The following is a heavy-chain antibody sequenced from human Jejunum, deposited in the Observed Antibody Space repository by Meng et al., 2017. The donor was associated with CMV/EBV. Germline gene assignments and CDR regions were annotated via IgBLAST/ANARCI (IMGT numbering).Heavy chain of an antibody. J-gene: IGHJ6*02. CDR3: ARFVLYYYGMDV. V-gene: IGHV4-61*01. CDR2: IYYGGYT. D-gene: IGHD6-6*01. CDR1: GGSVSSVSYF. Sequence: SGGSVSSVSYFWSCLRQPPPTGLESIGYIYYGGYTNYIPSLMSRATISVDRSKNQFSLRLRSVTAADTAVYYCARFVLYYYGMDVWGHGTTVTVSS.